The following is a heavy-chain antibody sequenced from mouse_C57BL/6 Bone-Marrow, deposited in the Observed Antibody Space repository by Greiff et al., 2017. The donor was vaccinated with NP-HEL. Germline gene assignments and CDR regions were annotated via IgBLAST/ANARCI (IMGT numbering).Heavy chain of an antibody. D-gene: IGHD2-13*01. CDR2: IYPGDGDT. Sequence: LHHSLPALVTPGSSVPLSCKSSVYAFSSSWLHCVKQRPGTGLAWIGRIYPGDGDTNYNGKFKGQATLTADKSSRTAYMQLSSLTSEDSAVYFGARKSRLQYYFDYWGQGTTLTVSS. V-gene: IGHV1-82*01. CDR1: VYAFSSSW. J-gene: IGHJ2*01. CDR3: ARKSRLQYYFDY.